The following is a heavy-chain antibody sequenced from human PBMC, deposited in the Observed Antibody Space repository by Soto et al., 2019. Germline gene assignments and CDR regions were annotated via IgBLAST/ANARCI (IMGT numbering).Heavy chain of an antibody. CDR2: IIPIFGTA. CDR1: GGTFSSYA. Sequence: ASVKVSCKASGGTFSSYAISWVRQAPGQGLEWMGGIIPIFGTANYAQKFQGRVTITADESTSTAYMELSSLRSEDTAVYYCASGIAVAGTFFDYWGQATLVTVSS. V-gene: IGHV1-69*13. J-gene: IGHJ4*02. CDR3: ASGIAVAGTFFDY. D-gene: IGHD6-19*01.